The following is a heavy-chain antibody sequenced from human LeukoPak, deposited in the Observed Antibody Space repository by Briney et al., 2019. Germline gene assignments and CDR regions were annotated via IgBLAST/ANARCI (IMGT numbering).Heavy chain of an antibody. J-gene: IGHJ4*02. D-gene: IGHD1-26*01. Sequence: SETLSLTCTVSGGSISSSSYYWGWIRQPPGKGLEWIGSSYYSGSTYYNPSLKSRVTISVDTSKNQFSLKLSSVTAADTAVYYCARQAGAAPFDYWGQGTLVTVSS. CDR1: GGSISSSSYY. CDR3: ARQAGAAPFDY. V-gene: IGHV4-39*01. CDR2: SYYSGST.